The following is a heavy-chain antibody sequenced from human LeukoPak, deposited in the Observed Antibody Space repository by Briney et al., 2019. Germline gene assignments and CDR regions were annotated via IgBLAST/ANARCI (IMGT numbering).Heavy chain of an antibody. CDR2: IYYSGGT. V-gene: IGHV4-59*11. D-gene: IGHD4-17*01. CDR3: ARVGNGDYVYDY. J-gene: IGHJ4*02. Sequence: SETLSLTCTISGGSISSLYWSWIRQPPGKGLEWIGSIYYSGGTDYNPSLKSRVTISLDTSKIQFSLKLSSVTAADTAVYYCARVGNGDYVYDYWGQGTLVTVSS. CDR1: GGSISSLY.